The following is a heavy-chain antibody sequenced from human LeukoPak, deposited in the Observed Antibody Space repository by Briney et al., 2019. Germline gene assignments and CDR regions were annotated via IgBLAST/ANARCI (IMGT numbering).Heavy chain of an antibody. CDR1: GYVFSDYW. D-gene: IGHD1-7*01. J-gene: IGHJ1*01. Sequence: GQSLKISCKGSGYVFSDYWMGWVRQMPGRGLEWMGIVYAGDSDSRYSPSFQGQVTISADKSVNTAYLQWSSLKASDTAIYYCVRMNLGGAYCQRWGQGTQVTVSS. V-gene: IGHV5-51*03. CDR3: VRMNLGGAYCQR. CDR2: VYAGDSDS.